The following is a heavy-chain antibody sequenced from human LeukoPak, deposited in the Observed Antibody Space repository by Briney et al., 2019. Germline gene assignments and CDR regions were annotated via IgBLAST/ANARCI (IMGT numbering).Heavy chain of an antibody. CDR2: ISSSSSYI. D-gene: IGHD6-6*01. Sequence: GGSLRLSCAASGFTFSTYTMNWVRQAPGKGLEWVSSISSSSSYIYYADSVKGRFTISRDNAKNSLYLQMNSLRAEDTAVYYCARDNRVLISSSTNFDYWGQGTLVTVSS. V-gene: IGHV3-21*01. CDR1: GFTFSTYT. CDR3: ARDNRVLISSSTNFDY. J-gene: IGHJ4*02.